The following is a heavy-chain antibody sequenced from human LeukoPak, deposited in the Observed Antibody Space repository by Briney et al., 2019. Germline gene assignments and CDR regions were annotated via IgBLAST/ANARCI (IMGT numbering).Heavy chain of an antibody. D-gene: IGHD1-26*01. CDR1: GFTFSSYA. Sequence: GGSLRLSCAASGFTFSSYAVSWVRQAPGKGLEWVSAISGSGGSTYYADSVKGRFTISRDNSKNTLYLQMNSLRAEDTAVYYCAKSADAYSGSYYYFDYWGQGTLVTVSS. CDR3: AKSADAYSGSYYYFDY. J-gene: IGHJ4*02. CDR2: ISGSGGST. V-gene: IGHV3-23*01.